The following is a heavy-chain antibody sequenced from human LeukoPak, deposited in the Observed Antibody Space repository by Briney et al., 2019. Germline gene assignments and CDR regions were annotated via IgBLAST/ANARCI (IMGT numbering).Heavy chain of an antibody. D-gene: IGHD2-21*02. CDR3: ARGGLHIVVVTAEDSVDNWFDP. J-gene: IGHJ5*02. CDR1: GYTFAGYY. CDR2: INPNSGGT. V-gene: IGHV1-2*02. Sequence: ASVKVSCKASGYTFAGYYMHWVRQAPGQGLEWMGWINPNSGGTNYAQKLQGRVTMTTDTSTSTAYMELRSLRSDDTAVYYCARGGLHIVVVTAEDSVDNWFDPWGQGTLVTVSS.